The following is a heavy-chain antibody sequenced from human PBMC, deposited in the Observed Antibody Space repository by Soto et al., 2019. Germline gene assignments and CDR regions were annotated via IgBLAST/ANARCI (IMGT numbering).Heavy chain of an antibody. CDR1: GFTVSSNY. V-gene: IGHV3-66*01. J-gene: IGHJ4*02. Sequence: PGGSLRLSCAASGFTVSSNYMSWVRQAPGKGLEWVSVIYSGGSTYYADSVKGRFTISRDNSKNTLYLQMNSLRAEDTAVYYCAGNQYGSGRYYAVDYWGEGAVESVSS. CDR3: AGNQYGSGRYYAVDY. CDR2: IYSGGST. D-gene: IGHD3-10*01.